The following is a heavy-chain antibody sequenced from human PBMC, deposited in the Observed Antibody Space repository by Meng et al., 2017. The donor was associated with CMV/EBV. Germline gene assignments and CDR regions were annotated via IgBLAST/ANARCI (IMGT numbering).Heavy chain of an antibody. D-gene: IGHD3-3*01. CDR1: GFTCSRYV. CDR2: ISSSSSYI. CDR3: ARESVRWSGYYNDGMDV. V-gene: IGHV3-21*01. Sequence: GESLKIPCAACGFTCSRYVMHWVRQAPGKGLEWVSSISSSSSYIYYADSLKGRFTISRDNAKNSLYLQMNSLRAEDTAVYYCARESVRWSGYYNDGMDVWGQGTTVTVSS. J-gene: IGHJ6*02.